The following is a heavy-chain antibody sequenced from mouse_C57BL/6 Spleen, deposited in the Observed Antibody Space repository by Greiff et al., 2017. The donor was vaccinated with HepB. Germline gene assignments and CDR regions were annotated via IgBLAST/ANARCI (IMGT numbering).Heavy chain of an antibody. J-gene: IGHJ4*01. V-gene: IGHV5-17*01. CDR3: ARLAYYYAMDY. Sequence: EVQVVESGGGLVKPGGSLKLSCAASGFTFSDYGMHWVRQAPEKGLEWVAYISSGSSTIYYADTVKGRFTISRDNAKNTLFLQMTSLRSEDTAMYYCARLAYYYAMDYWGQGTSVTVSS. CDR2: ISSGSSTI. CDR1: GFTFSDYG.